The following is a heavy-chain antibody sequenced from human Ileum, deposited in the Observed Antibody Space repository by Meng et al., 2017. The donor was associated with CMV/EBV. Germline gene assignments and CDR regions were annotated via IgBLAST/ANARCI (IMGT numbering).Heavy chain of an antibody. CDR3: ARALTGYYYYGMDV. D-gene: IGHD7-27*01. Sequence: GGSLCPSCVATGLTGSSNYMTWVRQAPGKGLEWVAVIYSGGTTYYADSVKGRFTISRDNSKNTLYLKMNSLRAEDTAVYYCARALTGYYYYGMDVWGQGTTVTVSS. CDR2: IYSGGTT. V-gene: IGHV3-53*01. CDR1: GLTGSSNY. J-gene: IGHJ6*02.